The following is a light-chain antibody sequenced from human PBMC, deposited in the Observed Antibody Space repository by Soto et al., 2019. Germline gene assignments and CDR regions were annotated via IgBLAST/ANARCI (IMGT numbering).Light chain of an antibody. CDR2: NVS. CDR3: CSYEGSSNWL. CDR1: TTNVATYNY. V-gene: IGLV2-11*01. J-gene: IGLJ3*02. Sequence: QSALTQPLSVSGSPGQSVTISCTGTTTNVATYNYVSWYQHHPGKAPKLILYNVSERPSGVSDRFSDSKSGNAASLTISGLQADDEDDYYCCSYEGSSNWLFGGGTKLTVL.